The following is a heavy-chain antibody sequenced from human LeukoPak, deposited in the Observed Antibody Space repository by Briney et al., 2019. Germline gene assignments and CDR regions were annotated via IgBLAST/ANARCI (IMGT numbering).Heavy chain of an antibody. CDR2: IYYSGST. CDR1: GGSISNCY. CDR3: ATERDYGDFIL. D-gene: IGHD4-17*01. V-gene: IGHV4-59*01. Sequence: PSETLSLTCTVSGGSISNCYWSWIRQPPGKGREWIGYIYYSGSTNYNPSLRSRVTISMDTSKNQFSLKLSSVTAADTAVYYCATERDYGDFILWGQGTLVTVSS. J-gene: IGHJ4*02.